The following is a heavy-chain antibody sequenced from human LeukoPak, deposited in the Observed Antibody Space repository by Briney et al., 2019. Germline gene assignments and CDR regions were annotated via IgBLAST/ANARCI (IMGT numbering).Heavy chain of an antibody. CDR1: GFTFSSYS. CDR2: ISSSSSYI. D-gene: IGHD3-10*01. V-gene: IGHV3-21*04. Sequence: PGGSLRLSCAASGFTFSSYSMNWVRQAPGKGLEWVSSISSSSSYIYYADSVKGRFTISRDNSKNTLYLQMNSLRAEDTAVYYCAKMDGYYGSGSYKYYFDYWGQGTLVTVSS. CDR3: AKMDGYYGSGSYKYYFDY. J-gene: IGHJ4*02.